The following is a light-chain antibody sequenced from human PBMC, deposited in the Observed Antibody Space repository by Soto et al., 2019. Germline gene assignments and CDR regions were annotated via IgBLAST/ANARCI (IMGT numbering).Light chain of an antibody. CDR2: DAC. J-gene: IGKJ5*01. CDR1: QGISSY. Sequence: IQLTQSPSSLSTSDRNRVTITCRGRQGISSYLAWYQQKPGKAPKLLIYDACTLQSGVPSRFSGSGSGTDFTLTISSLQPEDFATYYCQQLNSYPITFCQGTRLEI. V-gene: IGKV1-9*01. CDR3: QQLNSYPIT.